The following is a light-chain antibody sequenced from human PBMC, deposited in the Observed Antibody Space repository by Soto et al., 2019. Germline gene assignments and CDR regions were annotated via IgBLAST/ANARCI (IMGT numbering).Light chain of an antibody. CDR2: EVS. J-gene: IGLJ3*02. CDR1: SSDVGAYNY. Sequence: QSALTQPASVSGSPGQSITISCTGTSSDVGAYNYVSWYQQHPGKAPKLMIYEVSNRPSGVSNRFSGSKAGNTASLTISGFQAEDEGDYYCSSYTSGSTWVFGGGTQLTVL. V-gene: IGLV2-14*01. CDR3: SSYTSGSTWV.